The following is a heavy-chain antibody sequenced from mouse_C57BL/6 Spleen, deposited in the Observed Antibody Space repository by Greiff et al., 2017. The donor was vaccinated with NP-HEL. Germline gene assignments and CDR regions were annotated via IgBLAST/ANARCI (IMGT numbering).Heavy chain of an antibody. CDR3: AREDRLTGTFDY. CDR1: GYTFTSYT. D-gene: IGHD4-1*01. V-gene: IGHV1-4*01. J-gene: IGHJ2*01. CDR2: INPSSGYT. Sequence: VQLQQSGAELARPGASVKMSCKASGYTFTSYTMHWVKQRPGQGLEWIGYINPSSGYTKYNQKFKDKATLTADKSSSTAYMQLSSLTSEDSAVYYCAREDRLTGTFDYWGQGTTLTVSS.